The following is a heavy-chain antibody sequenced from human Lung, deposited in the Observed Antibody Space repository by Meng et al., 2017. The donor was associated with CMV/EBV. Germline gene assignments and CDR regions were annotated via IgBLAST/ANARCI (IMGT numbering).Heavy chain of an antibody. Sequence: XVSXKGSGCSFTSYWIGWVRQMPGKGLEWMGIIYPGDSDTRYSPSFQGQVTISADKSISTAYLQWSSLKASDTAMYYCARELSSSSYYYGMDVWGQGTTVTVSS. J-gene: IGHJ6*02. CDR2: IYPGDSDT. CDR3: ARELSSSSYYYGMDV. V-gene: IGHV5-51*01. D-gene: IGHD6-6*01. CDR1: GCSFTSYW.